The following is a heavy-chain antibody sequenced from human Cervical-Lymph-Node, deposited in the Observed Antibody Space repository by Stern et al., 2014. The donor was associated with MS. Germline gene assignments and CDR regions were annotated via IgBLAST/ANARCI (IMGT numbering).Heavy chain of an antibody. Sequence: QVQLQESGPGLVKPSQTLSLTCAISGDSVSSSSVAWSWIRQSPSRGLEXLGRTYYRSMWENDYALSVKSRITINPDTSKNQFSLQLNSVTPEDTAVYFCVRDRAVAGTASFDSWGQGTLVTVSS. V-gene: IGHV6-1*01. CDR2: TYYRSMWEN. D-gene: IGHD6-19*01. CDR1: GDSVSSSSVA. J-gene: IGHJ4*02. CDR3: VRDRAVAGTASFDS.